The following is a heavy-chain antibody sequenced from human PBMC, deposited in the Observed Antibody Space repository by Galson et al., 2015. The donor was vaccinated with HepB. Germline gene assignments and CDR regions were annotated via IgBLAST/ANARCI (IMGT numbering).Heavy chain of an antibody. CDR2: ISYDGSNK. Sequence: SLRLSCAASGFTFSSYGMHWVRQAPGKGLEWVAVISYDGSNKYYADSVKGRFTISRDNSKNTLYLQMNSLRAEDTAVYYCARDGRIVVVPAALLDYWGQGTLVTVSS. J-gene: IGHJ4*02. V-gene: IGHV3-30*03. CDR1: GFTFSSYG. CDR3: ARDGRIVVVPAALLDY. D-gene: IGHD2-2*01.